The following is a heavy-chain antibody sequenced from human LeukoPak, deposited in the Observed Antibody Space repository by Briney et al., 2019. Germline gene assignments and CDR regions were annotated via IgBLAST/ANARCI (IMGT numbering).Heavy chain of an antibody. V-gene: IGHV3-23*01. Sequence: QSGGSLRLSCTASGFTFGDYAMSWFRQAPGKGLEWVSAISGSGGSAYYADSVKGRFTISRDNSKNTLYLQMNSLRAEDTAVYYCANGYSSSPDYFDYWGQGTLVTVSS. CDR1: GFTFGDYA. J-gene: IGHJ4*02. CDR2: ISGSGGSA. D-gene: IGHD6-6*01. CDR3: ANGYSSSPDYFDY.